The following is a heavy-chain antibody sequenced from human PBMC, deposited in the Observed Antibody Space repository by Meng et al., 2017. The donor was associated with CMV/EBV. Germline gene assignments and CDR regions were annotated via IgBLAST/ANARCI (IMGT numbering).Heavy chain of an antibody. CDR1: GGSFSGYY. CDR2: INHSGST. CDR3: ARVRVLPNRGTKLLYLNWFDP. V-gene: IGHV4-34*01. D-gene: IGHD2-2*02. Sequence: SQTLSLTCAVYGGSFSGYYWSWILQPPGKGLEWIGEINHSGSTNYNPSLKSRVTISVDTSKNQFSLKLSSVTAADTAVYYCARVRVLPNRGTKLLYLNWFDPWGQGTLVTVSS. J-gene: IGHJ5*02.